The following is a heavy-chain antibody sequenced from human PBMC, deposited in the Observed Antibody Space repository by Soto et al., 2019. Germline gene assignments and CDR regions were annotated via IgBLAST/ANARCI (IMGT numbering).Heavy chain of an antibody. D-gene: IGHD2-15*01. J-gene: IGHJ4*02. Sequence: NPSETLSLTCAVYGETFSGYYWSWIRQPPGKGLEWIGEINHSGNSNSNPSLKSRVTMSVDRSMNQFSLKLSSVTAADTAVYYCARNYCRGGICYLFFHYWSEGTLVTVSS. CDR1: GETFSGYY. CDR3: ARNYCRGGICYLFFHY. V-gene: IGHV4-34*01. CDR2: INHSGNS.